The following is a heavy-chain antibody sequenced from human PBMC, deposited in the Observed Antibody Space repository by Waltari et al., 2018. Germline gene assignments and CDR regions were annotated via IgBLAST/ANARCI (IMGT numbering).Heavy chain of an antibody. D-gene: IGHD6-6*01. Sequence: EVQLVESGGGLVQPGRSLRLSCSTSGFTFGDYTMSWYRQAPGKGLEWVGCKAYGGTPEYAASVKGRFTISRDDSKSVAYLQMNSLKSEDTAMYYCLRESILDYWGQGTLVTVSS. J-gene: IGHJ4*02. V-gene: IGHV3-49*03. CDR1: GFTFGDYT. CDR3: LRESILDY. CDR2: KAYGGTP.